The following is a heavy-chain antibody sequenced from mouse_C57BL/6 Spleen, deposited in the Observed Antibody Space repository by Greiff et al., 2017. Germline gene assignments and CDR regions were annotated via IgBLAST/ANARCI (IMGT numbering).Heavy chain of an antibody. CDR2: IHPNSGST. CDR3: ARDFYDYYGSRTWFAY. V-gene: IGHV1-64*01. Sequence: QVQLQQPGAELVKPGASVKLSCKASGYTFTSYWMHWVKQRPGQGLEWIGMIHPNSGSTNYNEKFKSKATLTVDKSSSTAYMQLSSLTSEDSAVYYCARDFYDYYGSRTWFAYWGQGTLVTVSA. D-gene: IGHD1-1*01. J-gene: IGHJ3*01. CDR1: GYTFTSYW.